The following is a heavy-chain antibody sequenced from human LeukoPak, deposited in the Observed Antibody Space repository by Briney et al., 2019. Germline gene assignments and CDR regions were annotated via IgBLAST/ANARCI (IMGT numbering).Heavy chain of an antibody. V-gene: IGHV4-30-2*01. CDR3: ARGGSYQFDY. CDR1: GGSISSGGYY. J-gene: IGHJ4*02. Sequence: SETLSLTCTVSGGSISSGGYYWSWIRQPPGKGLEWIGYIYHSGSTYYNPSLKSRVTISVDTSKNQFSLRLSSVTAADTAVYYCARGGSYQFDYWGQGTLVTVSS. CDR2: IYHSGST. D-gene: IGHD1-26*01.